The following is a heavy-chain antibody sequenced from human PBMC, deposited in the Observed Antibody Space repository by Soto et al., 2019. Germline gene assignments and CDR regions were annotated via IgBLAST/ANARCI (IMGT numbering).Heavy chain of an antibody. V-gene: IGHV1-2*04. D-gene: IGHD6-13*01. CDR2: INPNSGGT. Sequence: ASVKVSCKASGYTFTGYYMHWVRQAPGQGLEWMGWINPNSGGTNYAQKFQGWVTMTRDTSISTAYMELSRLRSDDTAVYYCARWAEPHSSSWSHGEYYFDYWGQGTLVTVSS. CDR1: GYTFTGYY. CDR3: ARWAEPHSSSWSHGEYYFDY. J-gene: IGHJ4*02.